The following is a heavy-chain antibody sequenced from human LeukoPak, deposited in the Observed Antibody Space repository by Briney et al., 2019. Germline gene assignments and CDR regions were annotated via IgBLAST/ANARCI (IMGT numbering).Heavy chain of an antibody. V-gene: IGHV3-30*03. CDR1: GFIFSNYG. J-gene: IGHJ4*02. CDR3: ARALELKAFDY. CDR2: ISYDGSNK. D-gene: IGHD1-26*01. Sequence: GGSLRLSCAASGFIFSNYGMNWVRQAPGKGLEWVAVISYDGSNKYYADSVKGRFTISRDNSKNTLYLQMNSLRAEDTAVYYCARALELKAFDYWGQGTLVTVSS.